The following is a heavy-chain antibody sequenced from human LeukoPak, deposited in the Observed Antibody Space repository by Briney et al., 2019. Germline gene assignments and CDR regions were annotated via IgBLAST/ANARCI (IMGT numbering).Heavy chain of an antibody. CDR1: GFTVSSNY. CDR2: IYSGGTT. Sequence: GGSLRLSCAVSGFTVSSNYMSWVSQAPGKGLDWVALIYSGGTTYYADSVKGRFTISRDNSKNTLYLQMNSLRAEDTAVYYCARVHSDSRGYYQHDYWGQGTRVTVSS. CDR3: ARVHSDSRGYYQHDY. V-gene: IGHV3-66*01. J-gene: IGHJ4*02. D-gene: IGHD3-22*01.